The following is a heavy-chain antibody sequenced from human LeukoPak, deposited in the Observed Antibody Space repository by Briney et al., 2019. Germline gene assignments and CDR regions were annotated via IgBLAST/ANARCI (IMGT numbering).Heavy chain of an antibody. Sequence: ASVWVSCKASGYTFTSYDINWVRQATGQGLEWMGWMNPNSGNTGFAQRFQGRVTMTRNTSISTAYMELSSLRSEDTAVYYCARGPTQVVVLGYYYMDVWGKGTTVIASS. V-gene: IGHV1-8*01. CDR3: ARGPTQVVVLGYYYMDV. D-gene: IGHD2-2*01. CDR2: MNPNSGNT. J-gene: IGHJ6*03. CDR1: GYTFTSYD.